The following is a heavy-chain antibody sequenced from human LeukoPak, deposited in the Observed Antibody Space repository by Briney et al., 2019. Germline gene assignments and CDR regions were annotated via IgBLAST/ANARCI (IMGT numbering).Heavy chain of an antibody. D-gene: IGHD3-16*02. V-gene: IGHV1-24*01. CDR1: GYTLTELS. Sequence: RASAKVSCKVSGYTLTELSMHWVRQAPGKGLEWMGGFDPEDGETIYAQKFQGRVTMTEDTSTDTAYMELSSLRSEDAAVYYCATVSDYVWGSYRYPFDYWGQGTLVTVSS. CDR2: FDPEDGET. CDR3: ATVSDYVWGSYRYPFDY. J-gene: IGHJ4*02.